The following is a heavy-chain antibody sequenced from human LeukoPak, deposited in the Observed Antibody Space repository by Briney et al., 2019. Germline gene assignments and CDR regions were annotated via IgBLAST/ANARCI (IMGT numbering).Heavy chain of an antibody. V-gene: IGHV1-2*02. CDR2: INPNSGGT. J-gene: IGHJ6*02. CDR1: GYTFTGYY. D-gene: IGHD4-23*01. CDR3: ARAYGGNNYYYYGMDV. Sequence: ASVEVSCKASGYTFTGYYMHWVRQAPGQGLEWMGWINPNSGGTNYAQKFQGRVTMTRDTSISTAYMELSRLRSDDTAVYYCARAYGGNNYYYYGMDVWGQGTTVTVSS.